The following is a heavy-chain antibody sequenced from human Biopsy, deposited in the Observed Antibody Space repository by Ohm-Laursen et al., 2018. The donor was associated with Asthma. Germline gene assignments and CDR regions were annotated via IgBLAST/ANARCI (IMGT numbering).Heavy chain of an antibody. D-gene: IGHD3-22*01. CDR3: ARGDSSNWSHYHFDY. Sequence: GSLRLSCAAPGFAVSRDHMFWVRRAPGKGLEWVSVIYSGGTSHTADSVRGRFTISRDYSKNTLYLQMHSLRAEDTAVYYCARGDSSNWSHYHFDYWGQGTLVTVSS. CDR1: GFAVSRDH. V-gene: IGHV3-53*01. CDR2: IYSGGTS. J-gene: IGHJ4*02.